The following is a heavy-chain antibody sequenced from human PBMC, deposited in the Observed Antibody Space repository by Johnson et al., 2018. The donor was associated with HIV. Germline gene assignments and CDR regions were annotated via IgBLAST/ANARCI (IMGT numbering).Heavy chain of an antibody. CDR2: ISDDGSNI. V-gene: IGHV3-30-3*01. CDR1: GFRFSNYA. CDR3: ARGPILEWLSGYGFDM. J-gene: IGHJ3*02. Sequence: QMLLVESGGGVVQPGRSLRLSCAASGFRFSNYALHWVRQTPGKGLEWVALISDDGSNIYYADSVKGQFTISRDNSKNTLHLQMNSLRVEDTAMYYCARGPILEWLSGYGFDMWGQGTMVTVYS. D-gene: IGHD3-3*01.